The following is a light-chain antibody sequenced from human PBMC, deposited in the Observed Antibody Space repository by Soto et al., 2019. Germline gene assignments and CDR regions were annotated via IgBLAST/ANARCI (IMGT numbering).Light chain of an antibody. CDR2: AAS. Sequence: DIQMTQSPSSLSASVGDRVTITCRASQGIGNGLGWFQQKPGRAPKRLMYAASSLESGVPPRFSGSESGTEFTLTISSLQPEDFATYYCLQHNSYPRTFGQGTKVEIK. CDR1: QGIGNG. J-gene: IGKJ1*01. CDR3: LQHNSYPRT. V-gene: IGKV1-17*01.